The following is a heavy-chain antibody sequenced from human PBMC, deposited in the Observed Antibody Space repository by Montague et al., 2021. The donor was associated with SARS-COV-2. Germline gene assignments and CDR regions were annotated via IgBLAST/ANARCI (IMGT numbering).Heavy chain of an antibody. D-gene: IGHD4-17*01. V-gene: IGHV4-30-2*01. CDR3: ASYRDYGDYY. CDR2: IHHSGNT. Sequence: TLSLTCAVSGGSVSSGGYSWFWIREPPGKGLEWIGHIHHSGNTYYNPSLKSRATISGDRPKNQFSLRVTSVSAADTAVYSCASYRDYGDYYWGQGILVTVSS. CDR1: GGSVSSGGYS. J-gene: IGHJ4*02.